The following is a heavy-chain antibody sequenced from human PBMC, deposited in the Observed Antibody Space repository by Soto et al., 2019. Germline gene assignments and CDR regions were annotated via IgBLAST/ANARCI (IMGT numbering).Heavy chain of an antibody. CDR3: ARDLDNGLDF. V-gene: IGHV3-33*01. CDR1: GFTFGRHG. CDR2: IWYDGSNQ. Sequence: GGSLRLSCATSGFTFGRHGMHWVRQAPGKGLEWVAVIWYDGSNQNYADSVKGRFIISRDYTKNTLYLQMNSLRAEDTAVYHCARDLDNGLDFWGPGTLVTVSP. D-gene: IGHD3-3*01. J-gene: IGHJ4*02.